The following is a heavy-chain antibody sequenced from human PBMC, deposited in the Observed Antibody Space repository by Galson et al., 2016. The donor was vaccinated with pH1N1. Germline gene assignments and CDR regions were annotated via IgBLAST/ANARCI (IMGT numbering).Heavy chain of an antibody. V-gene: IGHV1-2*02. Sequence: SVKVSCKASGDTFRDFYLHWVRQAPGQGLEWMGWINIKSGATKYAQKFQVRVTLNTDTSLNTVYMELSRLTSDDTAVYYCATAGVVVSATGEYWGQVTLGTVSS. CDR1: GDTFRDFY. CDR3: ATAGVVVSATGEY. D-gene: IGHD2-15*01. CDR2: INIKSGAT. J-gene: IGHJ4*02.